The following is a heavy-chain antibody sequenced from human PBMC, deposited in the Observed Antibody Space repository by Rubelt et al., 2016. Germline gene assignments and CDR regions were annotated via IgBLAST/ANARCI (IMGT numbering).Heavy chain of an antibody. CDR3: ATDYLGY. Sequence: EVQLVESGGGLVQPGGSLRLSCAASGFTFSSYWMSWVRQDPGKGLEWVANIKQDGSEKYYVDSVKGRFTISRDNAKNSLSLQMISLRADDTAVYYCATDYLGYWGQGTLVTVSS. CDR2: IKQDGSEK. J-gene: IGHJ4*02. CDR1: GFTFSSYW. V-gene: IGHV3-7*05.